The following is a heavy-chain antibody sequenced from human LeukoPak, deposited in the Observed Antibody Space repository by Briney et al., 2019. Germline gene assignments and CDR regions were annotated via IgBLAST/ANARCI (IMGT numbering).Heavy chain of an antibody. CDR1: GGSISSGSYY. D-gene: IGHD2-2*01. CDR2: IYTSGST. V-gene: IGHV4-61*02. CDR3: ARGLYLVPDY. Sequence: SQTLSLTCTVSGGSISSGSYYWSWIRQPAGKGLEWIGRIYTSGSTNYNPSLKSRVTISVGTSKNQFSLKLSSVTAADTAVYYCARGLYLVPDYWGQGTLVTVSS. J-gene: IGHJ4*02.